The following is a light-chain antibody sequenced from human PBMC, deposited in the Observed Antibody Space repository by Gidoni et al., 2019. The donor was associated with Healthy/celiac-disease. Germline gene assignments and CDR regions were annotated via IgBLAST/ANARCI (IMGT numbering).Light chain of an antibody. J-gene: IGLJ3*02. CDR2: YDS. CDR3: QVWDSSSDHRV. V-gene: IGLV3-21*04. Sequence: SYFLTQPPSVSVAPGKTARITCGGNNIGSKSVHWYQQKPGQAPVLVIYYDSDRHSGIPERFSGSNSGNTATLTSSRVEAGDEADYYCQVWDSSSDHRVFGGGTKLTVL. CDR1: NIGSKS.